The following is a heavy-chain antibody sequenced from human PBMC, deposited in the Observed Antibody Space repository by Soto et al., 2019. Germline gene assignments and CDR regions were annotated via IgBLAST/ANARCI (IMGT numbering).Heavy chain of an antibody. CDR2: INHSGST. V-gene: IGHV4-34*01. J-gene: IGHJ4*02. Sequence: SETLSVTCAVYGGSFSGYYWSWIRQPPGKGLEWIGEINHSGSTNYNPSLKSRVTISVDTSKNQFSLKLSSVTAADTAVYYCARDTRGYALFYWGQGTLVTISS. CDR1: GGSFSGYY. CDR3: ARDTRGYALFY. D-gene: IGHD5-12*01.